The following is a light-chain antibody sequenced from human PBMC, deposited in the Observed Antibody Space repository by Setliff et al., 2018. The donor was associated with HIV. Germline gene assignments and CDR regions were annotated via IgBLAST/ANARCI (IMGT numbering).Light chain of an antibody. J-gene: IGLJ1*01. CDR2: EVN. CDR3: SSYTRSATYV. Sequence: QSALTQPASVSGSPGQSITISCTGTSNDVGAFNYVSWYQQHPGKAPKLIIYEVNSRPSGVSNRFSGSKSDNTASLTISGLQAEDEADYYCSSYTRSATYVFGTGTKV. V-gene: IGLV2-14*01. CDR1: SNDVGAFNY.